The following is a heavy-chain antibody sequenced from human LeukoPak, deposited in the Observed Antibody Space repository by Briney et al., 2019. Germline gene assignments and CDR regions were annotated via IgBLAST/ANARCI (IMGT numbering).Heavy chain of an antibody. V-gene: IGHV4-59*12. CDR3: ARVLRGVIPDGFDI. CDR1: GDSIGSYY. D-gene: IGHD3-10*01. CDR2: VHYSGNT. Sequence: KTAETLSLTCTVSGDSIGSYYWSWLRQPPGKPLECIGYVHYSGNTKYNPSLKSRVTISVDSSVNQFTLRLRSVTAADTAIYYCARVLRGVIPDGFDIWGQGTMVTVSP. J-gene: IGHJ3*02.